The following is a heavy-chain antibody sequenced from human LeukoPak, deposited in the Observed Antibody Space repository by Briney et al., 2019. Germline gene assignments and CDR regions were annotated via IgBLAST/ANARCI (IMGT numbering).Heavy chain of an antibody. J-gene: IGHJ4*02. CDR1: GFTFDDYA. CDR3: AKDMTKGAVAGMETAEFDY. V-gene: IGHV3-9*01. D-gene: IGHD6-19*01. CDR2: ISWNSGSI. Sequence: SGGSLRLSCAASGFTFDDYAMHWVRQAPGKGLEWVSGISWNSGSIGYADSVKGRFTISRDNAKNSLYLQMNSLRAEDTALYYCAKDMTKGAVAGMETAEFDYWGQGTLVTVSS.